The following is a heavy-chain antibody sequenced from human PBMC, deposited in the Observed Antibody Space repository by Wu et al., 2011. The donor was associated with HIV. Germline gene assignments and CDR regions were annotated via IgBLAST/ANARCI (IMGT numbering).Heavy chain of an antibody. CDR1: GFTFPTYG. J-gene: IGHJ4*02. Sequence: QVQLLQSGAEVKKPGASVKVSCKASGFTFPTYGISWVRQAPGQGLEWMGWISGYNGDTHYVPNLQDRVTITADTSTSTAYMELRSLRSDDTAVYYCARRVAASGTTLGHWGQGTLVTVSS. CDR2: ISGYNGDT. V-gene: IGHV1-18*01. CDR3: ARRVAASGTTLGH. D-gene: IGHD6-13*01.